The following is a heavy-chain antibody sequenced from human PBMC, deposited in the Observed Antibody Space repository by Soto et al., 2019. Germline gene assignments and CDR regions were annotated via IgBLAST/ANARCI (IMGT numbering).Heavy chain of an antibody. CDR3: ARESITIFGVVIRGPQVYGMDV. CDR1: GYTFTSYG. V-gene: IGHV1-18*01. J-gene: IGHJ6*02. CDR2: ISAYNGNT. D-gene: IGHD3-3*01. Sequence: QVQLVQSGAEVKKPGASVKVSCKASGYTFTSYGISWVRQAPGQGLEWMGWISAYNGNTNYAQKLQGRVTMTTDTSTRTAYMELRSLRSDDTAVYYCARESITIFGVVIRGPQVYGMDVWGQGTTVTVSS.